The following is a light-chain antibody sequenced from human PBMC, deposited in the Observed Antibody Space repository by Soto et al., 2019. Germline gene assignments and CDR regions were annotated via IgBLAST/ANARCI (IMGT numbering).Light chain of an antibody. CDR3: TSSAGSNTYV. CDR2: EVV. Sequence: QSALPQPPSASGSPGQSVTISCTGTKNDVGVYDFVSWYQHHPGKAPRLIIYEVVQRPSGVPDRFSGSKSGNTASLTVSGIQAADEADYFCTSSAGSNTYVFGSGPKVTVL. CDR1: KNDVGVYDF. V-gene: IGLV2-8*01. J-gene: IGLJ1*01.